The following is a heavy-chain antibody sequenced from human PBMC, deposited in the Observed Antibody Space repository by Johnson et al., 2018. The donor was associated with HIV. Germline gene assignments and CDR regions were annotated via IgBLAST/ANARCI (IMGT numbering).Heavy chain of an antibody. CDR2: ISWNSGNI. Sequence: QLVESGGGLVQPGRSLRLSCAASGFTFDDYAMHWVRQAPGKGLEWVSGISWNSGNIGYADSVKGRFTISRDNAKNSLYLQMNSLRAEDTALYYCAKEFSVGVSMTFDIWGQGTMVTVSS. V-gene: IGHV3-9*01. J-gene: IGHJ3*02. CDR1: GFTFDDYA. D-gene: IGHD3-10*01. CDR3: AKEFSVGVSMTFDI.